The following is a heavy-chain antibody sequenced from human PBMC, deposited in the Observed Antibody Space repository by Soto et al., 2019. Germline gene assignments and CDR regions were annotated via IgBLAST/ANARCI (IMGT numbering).Heavy chain of an antibody. CDR1: EGTFNSYA. D-gene: IGHD6-13*01. CDR3: ASGASRWYPYFFDS. CDR2: IIPYYNTL. Sequence: QAQVVQSGAEVRKPGSSVKLSCKASEGTFNSYAIAWVRQAPGQGLEWMGGIIPYYNTLNYAQKFQDRVPMPADDSTNTVYMELSSLRSDDTAVYFCASGASRWYPYFFDSWAQGTLVTVSS. J-gene: IGHJ4*02. V-gene: IGHV1-69*01.